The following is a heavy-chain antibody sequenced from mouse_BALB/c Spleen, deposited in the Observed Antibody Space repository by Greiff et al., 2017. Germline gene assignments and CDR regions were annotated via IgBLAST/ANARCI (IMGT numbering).Heavy chain of an antibody. CDR2: INPSNGRT. CDR3: ARAYGNYRLDAMDY. J-gene: IGHJ4*01. CDR1: GYSFTSYW. V-gene: IGHV1S81*02. Sequence: VKLQQPGAELVRPGASVKLSCKASGYSFTSYWMNWVKQRPGQGLEWIGEINPSNGRTNYNEKFKSKATLTVDKSSSTAYMQLSSLTSEDSAVYYCARAYGNYRLDAMDYWGQGTSVTVSS. D-gene: IGHD2-10*02.